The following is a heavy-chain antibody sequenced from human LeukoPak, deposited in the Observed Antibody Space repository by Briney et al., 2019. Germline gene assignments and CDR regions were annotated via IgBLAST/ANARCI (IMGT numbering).Heavy chain of an antibody. CDR2: IYYSGST. CDR3: ARDRSSWYGDYYYYMDV. D-gene: IGHD6-13*01. Sequence: SETLSLTCAVYGGSFSGYYWSWIRQPPGKGLEWIGYIYYSGSTNYNPSLKSRVTISVDTSKNQFSLKLSSVTAADTAVYYCARDRSSWYGDYYYYMDVWGKGTTVTVSS. V-gene: IGHV4-59*01. J-gene: IGHJ6*03. CDR1: GGSFSGYY.